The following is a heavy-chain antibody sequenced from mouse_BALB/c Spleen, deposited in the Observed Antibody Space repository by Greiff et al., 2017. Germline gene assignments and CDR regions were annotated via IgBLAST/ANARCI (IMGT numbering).Heavy chain of an antibody. CDR1: GYSFTGYN. D-gene: IGHD2-1*01. J-gene: IGHJ3*01. Sequence: VQLQQSGPELGKPGSSVKISCKASGYSFTGYNMYWVKQSHRKSLEWIGYIDPYNGGTSYNQKSKGKATLTVDKSSSTAYMHLNSLTSEDSAIYYCARGEGNSFAYWGQGTLVTVSA. CDR2: IDPYNGGT. CDR3: ARGEGNSFAY. V-gene: IGHV1S135*01.